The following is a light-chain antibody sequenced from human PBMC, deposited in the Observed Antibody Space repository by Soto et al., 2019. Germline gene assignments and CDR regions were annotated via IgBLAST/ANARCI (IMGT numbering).Light chain of an antibody. Sequence: EIVSTQSPGTLSLSPGERATLSCRASQSVSSSYLAWYQQEPGQAPRLLIYGASSRATGIPDRFSGSGSGTDFTLTISRLEPEDFAVYYCQQYGSSPRLTFGGGTKVDIK. J-gene: IGKJ4*01. CDR3: QQYGSSPRLT. CDR1: QSVSSSY. CDR2: GAS. V-gene: IGKV3-20*01.